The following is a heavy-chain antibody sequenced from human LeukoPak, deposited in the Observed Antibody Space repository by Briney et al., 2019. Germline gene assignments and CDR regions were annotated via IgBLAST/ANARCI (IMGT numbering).Heavy chain of an antibody. Sequence: GGSLRLSCAASGFTLSDYYMTWIRQAPGKGLEWVSYISGNGRTIYYADSVKGRFTISRDNTKNSLSVQMHSLRAEDTAVYYCARDQGFAYDLDAFNVWGQGTMVTVSS. CDR1: GFTLSDYY. D-gene: IGHD3-22*01. CDR3: ARDQGFAYDLDAFNV. CDR2: ISGNGRTI. V-gene: IGHV3-11*01. J-gene: IGHJ3*01.